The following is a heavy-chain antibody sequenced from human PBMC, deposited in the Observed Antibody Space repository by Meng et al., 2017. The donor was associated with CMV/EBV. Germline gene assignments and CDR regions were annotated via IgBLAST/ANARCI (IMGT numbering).Heavy chain of an antibody. V-gene: IGHV3-7*01. CDR3: ATTSGSSY. J-gene: IGHJ4*02. CDR1: GFTFSPFW. Sequence: GGSLRLSCGSYGFTFSPFWMSWFRRAPGKGLEWVAHISPDGTLTYYVDSVRGRFTISRDNTENSIYLHMRTLRAEDTAVYYCATTSGSSYWGQGAQVTVSS. D-gene: IGHD6-6*01. CDR2: ISPDGTLT.